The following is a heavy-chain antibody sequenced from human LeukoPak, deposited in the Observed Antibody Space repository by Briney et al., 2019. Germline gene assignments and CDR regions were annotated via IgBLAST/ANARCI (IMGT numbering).Heavy chain of an antibody. CDR1: GFTFSTFA. V-gene: IGHV3-23*01. CDR3: ATYRQVLLPFES. D-gene: IGHD2-8*02. CDR2: IFPSGGEI. J-gene: IGHJ4*02. Sequence: GGSLRLSCAAPGFTFSTFAMTWVRKPPGKGLEWVSSIFPSGGEIHYADCVRGRFTISRDNSKSTLSLQMNSLRAEDTAIYYCATYRQVLLPFESWGQGTLVTVSS.